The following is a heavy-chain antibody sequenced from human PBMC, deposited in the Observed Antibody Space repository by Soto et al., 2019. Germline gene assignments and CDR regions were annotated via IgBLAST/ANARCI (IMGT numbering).Heavy chain of an antibody. D-gene: IGHD6-13*01. CDR3: ARGERGVAAAHFDY. CDR1: GGSISSYY. V-gene: IGHV4-4*07. J-gene: IGHJ4*02. CDR2: IYTSGST. Sequence: PSETLSLTCTVAGGSISSYYWILIRQPAGKGLEWIGRIYTSGSTNYNPSLKSRVTMSVDTSKNQFSLKLSSVTAADTAVYYCARGERGVAAAHFDYWGQGTLVTVSS.